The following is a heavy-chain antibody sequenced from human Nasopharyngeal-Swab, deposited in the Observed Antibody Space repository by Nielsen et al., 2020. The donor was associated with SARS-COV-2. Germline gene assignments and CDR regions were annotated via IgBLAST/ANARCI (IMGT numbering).Heavy chain of an antibody. D-gene: IGHD6-13*01. J-gene: IGHJ5*02. CDR2: INWNGGSK. CDR1: GFTFDDYG. Sequence: GGSLRLSCAASGFTFDDYGMSWVRQAPGKGLEWVSGINWNGGSKGYADSVKGRFTISRDNAKNSLYLQMNSLRAEDTALYHCARGRIAAAGTGSYWFDPWGQGTLVTVSS. CDR3: ARGRIAAAGTGSYWFDP. V-gene: IGHV3-20*01.